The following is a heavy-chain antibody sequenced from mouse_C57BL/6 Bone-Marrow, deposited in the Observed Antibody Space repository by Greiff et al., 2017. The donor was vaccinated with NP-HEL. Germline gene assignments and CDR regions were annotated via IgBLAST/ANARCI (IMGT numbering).Heavy chain of an antibody. D-gene: IGHD1-1*02. CDR3: ARSPLSYFDY. CDR2: INPYNGGT. J-gene: IGHJ2*01. CDR1: GYTFTDYY. Sequence: VQLQQSGPVLVKPGASVKMSCKASGYTFTDYYMNWVKQSHGKSLEWIGVINPYNGGTSYNQKFKGKATLTVDKSSSTAYMELNSLTSEDSAVYYCARSPLSYFDYWGQGTTLTVSS. V-gene: IGHV1-19*01.